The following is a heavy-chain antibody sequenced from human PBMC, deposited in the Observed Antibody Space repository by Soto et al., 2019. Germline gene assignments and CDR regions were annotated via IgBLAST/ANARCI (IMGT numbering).Heavy chain of an antibody. CDR1: GYTFTSYD. CDR3: AREVTMIVDN. Sequence: QVQLVQSGAEVKKPGASVKVSCKASGYTFTSYDINWVRQATGQGLEWMGWMNPNSGNTGYAQKFQGRVTMTRNTSISTAYKEVSSLRSGGTAVDYCAREVTMIVDNWGQGTLVTVSS. CDR2: MNPNSGNT. J-gene: IGHJ4*02. V-gene: IGHV1-8*01. D-gene: IGHD3-22*01.